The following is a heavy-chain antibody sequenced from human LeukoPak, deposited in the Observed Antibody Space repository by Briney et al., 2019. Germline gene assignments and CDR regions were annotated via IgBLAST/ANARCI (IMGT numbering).Heavy chain of an antibody. CDR1: GYTFTSYD. V-gene: IGHV1-8*01. Sequence: ASVTVSFTASGYTFTSYDINWVRQAPGQGLEWMGWMNPNSGNTGYAQKFQGRVTMTRNTSISTAYMELSSLRSEDTAVYYCARGKPGITIFGVVRRGYFDYWGQGTLVTVSS. CDR2: MNPNSGNT. D-gene: IGHD3-3*01. J-gene: IGHJ4*02. CDR3: ARGKPGITIFGVVRRGYFDY.